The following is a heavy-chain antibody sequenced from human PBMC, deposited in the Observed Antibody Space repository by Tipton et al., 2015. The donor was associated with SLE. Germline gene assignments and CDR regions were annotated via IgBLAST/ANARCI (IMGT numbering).Heavy chain of an antibody. CDR1: GGSISSGSYY. CDR3: ARGPFKPMATIQNYYYYMDV. Sequence: TLSLTCTVSGGSISSGSYYWSWIRQPAGKGLEWIGRIYTSGSTNYNPSLKSRVTISVDTSKNQFSLKLSSVTAADTAVYYCARGPFKPMATIQNYYYYMDVWGQGTTVTVSS. V-gene: IGHV4-61*02. D-gene: IGHD5-24*01. J-gene: IGHJ6*03. CDR2: IYTSGST.